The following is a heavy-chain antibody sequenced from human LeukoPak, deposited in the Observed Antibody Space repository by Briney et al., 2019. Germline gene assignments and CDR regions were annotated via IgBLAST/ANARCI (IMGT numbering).Heavy chain of an antibody. V-gene: IGHV1-2*02. Sequence: ASVKVSCTASGYTFSDYYIHWLRQAPGQGLEWMGWINPKSGVTNFAQYFQGRVTMTRDTSSTTVYMELTRLRSDDTAVYYCARPLGSLKEYWWFDPWGQGTLVTVSS. CDR1: GYTFSDYY. CDR3: ARPLGSLKEYWWFDP. CDR2: INPKSGVT. J-gene: IGHJ5*02. D-gene: IGHD2/OR15-2a*01.